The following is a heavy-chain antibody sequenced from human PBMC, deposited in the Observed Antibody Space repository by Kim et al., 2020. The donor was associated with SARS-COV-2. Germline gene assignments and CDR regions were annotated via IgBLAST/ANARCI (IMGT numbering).Heavy chain of an antibody. V-gene: IGHV4-34*01. CDR2: INHSGST. Sequence: SETLSLTCAVYGGSFSGYYWSWIRQPPGKGLEWIGEINHSGSTNYNPSLKSRVTISVDTSKNQFSLKLSSVTAADTAVYYCATWGYYYDSSGYNTFDYWGQGTLVTVSS. CDR3: ATWGYYYDSSGYNTFDY. CDR1: GGSFSGYY. D-gene: IGHD3-22*01. J-gene: IGHJ4*02.